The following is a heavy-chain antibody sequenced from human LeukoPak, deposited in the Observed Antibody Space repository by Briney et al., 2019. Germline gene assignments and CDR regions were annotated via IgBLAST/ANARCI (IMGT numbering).Heavy chain of an antibody. CDR1: GFTFSNYW. J-gene: IGHJ4*02. Sequence: GGSLRLSCAASGFTFSNYWMSWVRQAPGKGLEWVANIKQDRSEKYYVDSVKGRFTISRDNAKNSVYLQMNSLGVEDAAVYYCVRGGRGERPNYWGQGTLVTVSS. V-gene: IGHV3-7*01. D-gene: IGHD1-26*01. CDR3: VRGGRGERPNY. CDR2: IKQDRSEK.